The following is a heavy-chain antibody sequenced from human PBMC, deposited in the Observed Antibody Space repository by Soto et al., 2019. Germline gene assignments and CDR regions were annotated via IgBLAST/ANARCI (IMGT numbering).Heavy chain of an antibody. Sequence: ASVKVSCKASGYTFTGYYMHWVRQAPGQGLEWMGWINPNSGGTNYAQKFQGWVTMTRDTSISTAYMELSRLRSDDTAVYYCARGVRGYCSGGSCYPYAFDIWGQGTMVTVSS. CDR3: ARGVRGYCSGGSCYPYAFDI. J-gene: IGHJ3*02. D-gene: IGHD2-15*01. V-gene: IGHV1-2*04. CDR1: GYTFTGYY. CDR2: INPNSGGT.